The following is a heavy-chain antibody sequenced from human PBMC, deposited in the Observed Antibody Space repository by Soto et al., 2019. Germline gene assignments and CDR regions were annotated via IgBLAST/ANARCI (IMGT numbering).Heavy chain of an antibody. V-gene: IGHV4-31*03. CDR2: IYYSGST. D-gene: IGHD2-15*01. Sequence: QVQLQESGPGLVKPSQTLSLTCTVSGGSISSGGYYWSWIRQHPGKGLEWIGYIYYSGSTYYNPSLKSRVTISVDTSKNQFSLKLSSVTAADTAVYYCARDNCSGGSCYYMDVWGKGTTVTVSS. CDR3: ARDNCSGGSCYYMDV. J-gene: IGHJ6*03. CDR1: GGSISSGGYY.